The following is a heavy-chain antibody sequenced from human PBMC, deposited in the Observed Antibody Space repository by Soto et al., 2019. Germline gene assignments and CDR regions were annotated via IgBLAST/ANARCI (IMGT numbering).Heavy chain of an antibody. CDR2: VSGNGAVT. CDR1: GFTFGNYA. J-gene: IGHJ4*02. Sequence: GSPRLSFAASGFTFGNYAMNWVRQAPGKGLEWVSTVSGNGAVTYYADSVKGRFTISRDNSRSTLYLQMNNLRAEDTAIYFCAKVRASLETFDYWGQGTLVSVSS. D-gene: IGHD3-3*01. CDR3: AKVRASLETFDY. V-gene: IGHV3-23*01.